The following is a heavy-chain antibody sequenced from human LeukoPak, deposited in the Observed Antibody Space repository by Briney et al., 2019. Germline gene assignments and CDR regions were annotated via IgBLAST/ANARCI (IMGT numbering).Heavy chain of an antibody. V-gene: IGHV3-21*01. D-gene: IGHD3-10*01. CDR3: ARDVASAYYYGPGSYAWFDP. Sequence: PGGSLRLSCAASGFTFSSYSMNWVRRAPGKGLEWVSSISSSSSYIYYADSVKGRFTISRDNAKNSLYLQMNSLRAEDTAVYYCARDVASAYYYGPGSYAWFDPWGQGTLVTVSS. CDR1: GFTFSSYS. J-gene: IGHJ5*02. CDR2: ISSSSSYI.